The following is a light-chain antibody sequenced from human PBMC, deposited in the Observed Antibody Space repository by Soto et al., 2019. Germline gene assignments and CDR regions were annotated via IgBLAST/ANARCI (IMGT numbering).Light chain of an antibody. CDR3: SSYVSSGQGV. J-gene: IGLJ3*02. V-gene: IGLV2-14*01. CDR1: SSDVGGYNY. CDR2: EVS. Sequence: QSALTQPASVSGSPGQSITISCTGTSSDVGGYNYVSWYQHHPGKAPKLIIYEVSRRPLGVSYRFSASKSGNTDSLTISGLQAEDEADSYCSSYVSSGQGVFGGGTKLTDL.